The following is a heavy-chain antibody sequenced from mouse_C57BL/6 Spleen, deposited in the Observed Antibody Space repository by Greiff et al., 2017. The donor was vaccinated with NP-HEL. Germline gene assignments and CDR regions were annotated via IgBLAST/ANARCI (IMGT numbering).Heavy chain of an antibody. V-gene: IGHV1-52*01. CDR3: AREGAYGNYYFDY. Sequence: QVQLQQSGAELVRPGSSVKLSCKASGYTFTSYWMHWVKQRPIQGLEWIGNIDPSDSETHYNQKFKDKATLTVDKSSSTAYMQLSSLTSEDSAVYYCAREGAYGNYYFDYWGQGTTLTVSS. J-gene: IGHJ2*01. D-gene: IGHD2-1*01. CDR1: GYTFTSYW. CDR2: IDPSDSET.